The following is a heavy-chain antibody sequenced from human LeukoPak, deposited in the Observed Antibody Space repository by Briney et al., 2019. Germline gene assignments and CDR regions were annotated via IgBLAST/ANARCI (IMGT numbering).Heavy chain of an antibody. CDR1: GYTFTGYY. CDR3: ARFTAAAEGLDY. J-gene: IGHJ4*02. Sequence: ASVKVSCKASGYTFTGYYMHWMRQAPGQGLEWMGWINPNSGGTNYAQKFQGRVTMTRDTSISTAYMELSRLRSDDTAVYYCARFTAAAEGLDYWGQGTLVTVSS. V-gene: IGHV1-2*02. D-gene: IGHD6-13*01. CDR2: INPNSGGT.